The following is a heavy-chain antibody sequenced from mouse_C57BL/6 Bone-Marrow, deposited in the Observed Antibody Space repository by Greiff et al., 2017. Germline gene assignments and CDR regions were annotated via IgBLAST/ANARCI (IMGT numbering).Heavy chain of an antibody. Sequence: VQLQQSGPELVKPGASVKISCKASGYAFSSSWMNWVKQRPGKGLEWIGRIYPGDGDTNYNGKFKGKATLTADKSSSTAYMQLSSLTSEDSAVYFCARGELLGDDWGQGTSVTVSS. D-gene: IGHD3-3*01. CDR3: ARGELLGDD. CDR1: GYAFSSSW. J-gene: IGHJ4*01. V-gene: IGHV1-82*01. CDR2: IYPGDGDT.